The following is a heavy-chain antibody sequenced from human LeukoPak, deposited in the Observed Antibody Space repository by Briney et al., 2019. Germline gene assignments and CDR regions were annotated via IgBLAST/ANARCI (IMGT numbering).Heavy chain of an antibody. J-gene: IGHJ3*01. CDR2: VDPEDAKA. CDR3: VTSGRSSLAFEA. CDR1: GYTFSDYY. D-gene: IGHD3-10*01. Sequence: ASVKVSCKSSGYTFSDYYIRWVRQAPGGGLQWLGRVDPEDAKAVYSENLQGRVTITADSFSDSTYMFISSLRSEDTAFYYCVTSGRSSLAFEAWGERTVVSVTS. V-gene: IGHV1-69-2*01.